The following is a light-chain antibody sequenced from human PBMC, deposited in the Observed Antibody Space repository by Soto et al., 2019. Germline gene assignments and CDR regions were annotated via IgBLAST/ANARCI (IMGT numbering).Light chain of an antibody. CDR2: DVN. CDR3: GSYTTSGSVV. CDR1: SSDVGAYNY. J-gene: IGLJ2*01. V-gene: IGLV2-14*03. Sequence: QSVLTQPASVSGSPGQSIAISCIGTSSDVGAYNYVSWYQQHPGKAPKLVIYDVNNRPSGVSNRFSGSKSGNTASLTISGLQAEDEADYYCGSYTTSGSVVFGGGNKVTVL.